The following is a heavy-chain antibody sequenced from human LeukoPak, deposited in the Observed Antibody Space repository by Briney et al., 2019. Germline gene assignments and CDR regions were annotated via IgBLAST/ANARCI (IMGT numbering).Heavy chain of an antibody. CDR2: TSGSGGNT. D-gene: IGHD1-26*01. J-gene: IGHJ4*02. Sequence: PGGSLRLSCAASGFTFSSYAMSWVRQTPGKGLEWVSTTSGSGGNTYYADSVKGRFTISRDNSKNTLYLQMNSLRAEDTAVYYCAKGNKAVGGTIATFSYWGQGTLVTVSS. CDR1: GFTFSSYA. V-gene: IGHV3-23*01. CDR3: AKGNKAVGGTIATFSY.